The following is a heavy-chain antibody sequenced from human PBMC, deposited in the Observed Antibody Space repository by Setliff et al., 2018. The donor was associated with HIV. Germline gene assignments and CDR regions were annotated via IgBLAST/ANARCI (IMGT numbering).Heavy chain of an antibody. Sequence: ASVKVSCKASGGSFSSYGLSWVRQAPGQGLEWMGGVMPIFGTANYAQKFQGRVTIIADASTNTVNMELSSLRSEDTAVYYCARGVDGSYRKFFDNWGQGTLVTVSS. V-gene: IGHV1-69*13. CDR2: VMPIFGTA. CDR3: ARGVDGSYRKFFDN. D-gene: IGHD1-26*01. CDR1: GGSFSSYG. J-gene: IGHJ4*02.